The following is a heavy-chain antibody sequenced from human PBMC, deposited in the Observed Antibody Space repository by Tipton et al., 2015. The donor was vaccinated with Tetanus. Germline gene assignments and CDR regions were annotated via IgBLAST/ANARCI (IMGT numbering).Heavy chain of an antibody. CDR2: VSYSGST. J-gene: IGHJ4*02. D-gene: IGHD4-17*01. CDR1: GGSIRSGGYY. V-gene: IGHV4-39*01. Sequence: TLSLTCTVSGGSIRSGGYYWTWIRQHPERGLEWIASVSYSGSTYYNPSLKSRVTMSLDTSKNQFSVRLTSVTAADTAVYYCAGVLPVNRAGWGQGTLVTVSS. CDR3: AGVLPVNRAG.